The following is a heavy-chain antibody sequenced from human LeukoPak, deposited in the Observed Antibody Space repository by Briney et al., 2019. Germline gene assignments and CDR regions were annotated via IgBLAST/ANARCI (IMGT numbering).Heavy chain of an antibody. D-gene: IGHD3-22*01. Sequence: GGSLRLSCAASGFTFSSYAMHWVRQAPGKGLEWVAVISYDGSNKYCADSVKGRFTISRDNSKNTLYLQMNSLRAEDTAVYYCARAYDTDAFDIWGQGTMVTVSS. CDR3: ARAYDTDAFDI. J-gene: IGHJ3*02. CDR2: ISYDGSNK. V-gene: IGHV3-30*04. CDR1: GFTFSSYA.